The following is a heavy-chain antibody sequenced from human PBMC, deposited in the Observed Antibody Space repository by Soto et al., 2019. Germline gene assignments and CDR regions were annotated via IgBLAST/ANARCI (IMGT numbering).Heavy chain of an antibody. J-gene: IGHJ4*02. V-gene: IGHV1-69*06. CDR2: VIPTFPKA. Sequence: QVRLVQSEAEVKKAGSSVKVSCKASGDTFLSDAVTWVRQAPGQGLECMGGVIPTFPKANYAQKFQGRPTMTADKSTSTVYMELDSLKSEDTALYYCARCQSVSSFPGYLDAWGQGTLVTVSS. D-gene: IGHD2-2*01. CDR3: ARCQSVSSFPGYLDA. CDR1: GDTFLSDA.